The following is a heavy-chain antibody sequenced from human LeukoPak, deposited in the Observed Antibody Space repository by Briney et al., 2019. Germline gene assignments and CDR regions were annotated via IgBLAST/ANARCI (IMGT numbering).Heavy chain of an antibody. D-gene: IGHD3-10*01. J-gene: IGHJ4*02. CDR1: GFTFSSYG. Sequence: GGSLRLSCAASGFTFSSYGMHWVRQAPGKGLEWVAFIRYDGSNKYYADSVKGRFTISRDNSKNTLYLQMNSLRAEDTAVYYCAKEPPAYYYGSGSYYPLDYWGQGTLVTVSS. CDR3: AKEPPAYYYGSGSYYPLDY. V-gene: IGHV3-30*02. CDR2: IRYDGSNK.